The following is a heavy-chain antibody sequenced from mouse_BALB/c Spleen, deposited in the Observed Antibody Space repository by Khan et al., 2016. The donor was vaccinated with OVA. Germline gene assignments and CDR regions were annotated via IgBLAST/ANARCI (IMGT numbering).Heavy chain of an antibody. CDR3: ARHYSGVILYWYCDV. V-gene: IGHV1S56*01. J-gene: IGHJ1*01. CDR2: IFPGDDST. Sequence: QVQLQQSGAELVKPGASVKLSCKASGYTFTSYDINWVRQRPDQGLEWIGWIFPGDDSTKYNEKFKGKATLTSAKSSSTAYMQLSRLTSEDSAVYFCARHYSGVILYWYCDVWGAGTTVTVSS. D-gene: IGHD1-1*01. CDR1: GYTFTSYD.